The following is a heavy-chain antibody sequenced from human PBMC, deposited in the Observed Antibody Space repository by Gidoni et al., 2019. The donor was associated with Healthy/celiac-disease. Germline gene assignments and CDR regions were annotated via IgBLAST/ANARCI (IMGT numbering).Heavy chain of an antibody. V-gene: IGHV1-69*01. J-gene: IGHJ6*02. Sequence: HVHLVQSGAEVKKPGSSVKVSCQASGGTFSSSAISWVRQAPGQGLEWMGGIIPIVGTANYAQKFQGRVTITADESTSTAYMELSSLRSEDTAVYYCARVDTAMVIQDYYYGMDVWGQGTTVTVSS. CDR3: ARVDTAMVIQDYYYGMDV. D-gene: IGHD5-18*01. CDR1: GGTFSSSA. CDR2: IIPIVGTA.